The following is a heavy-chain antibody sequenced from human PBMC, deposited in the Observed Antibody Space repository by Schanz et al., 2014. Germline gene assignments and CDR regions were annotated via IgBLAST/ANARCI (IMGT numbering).Heavy chain of an antibody. CDR3: ARDAADFYDILTEEDY. J-gene: IGHJ4*02. Sequence: QVHLVQSGAEVKRPGASVKVSCKASEYSFTSYSMHWVRQAPGQRLEWVGWISVYTGNTKYGQKLQGRVTMTTDTSTSTAYMELRSLRSDDTAVYYCARDAADFYDILTEEDYWGQGTLVTVSS. CDR2: ISVYTGNT. V-gene: IGHV1-3*01. CDR1: EYSFTSYS. D-gene: IGHD3-9*01.